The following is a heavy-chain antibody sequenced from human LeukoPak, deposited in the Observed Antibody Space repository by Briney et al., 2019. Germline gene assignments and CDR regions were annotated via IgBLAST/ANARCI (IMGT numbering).Heavy chain of an antibody. D-gene: IGHD1-26*01. Sequence: PGGSLRLSCAASGFTFSSYAMSWVRQAPGKGLEWVSGISGSGGGTYYADSVKGRFTISRDNSKNTLYLQMNSLRAEDTAVYYCASSRGRSYFDYWGQGTLVTVSS. CDR1: GFTFSSYA. CDR3: ASSRGRSYFDY. J-gene: IGHJ4*02. CDR2: ISGSGGGT. V-gene: IGHV3-23*01.